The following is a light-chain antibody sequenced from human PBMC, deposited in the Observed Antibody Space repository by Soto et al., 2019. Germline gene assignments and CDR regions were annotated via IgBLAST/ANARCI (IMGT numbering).Light chain of an antibody. J-gene: IGKJ5*01. Sequence: DIQMTQFPSTLSAYVGDRVTITCRASQSISSWLAWYQQKPGKAPKLLIYKASTLETGVPARFSGSGSGTEFTLRISSLQPDDFGTYYCQEYNAYSMTFGQGTRLEIK. V-gene: IGKV1-5*03. CDR3: QEYNAYSMT. CDR2: KAS. CDR1: QSISSW.